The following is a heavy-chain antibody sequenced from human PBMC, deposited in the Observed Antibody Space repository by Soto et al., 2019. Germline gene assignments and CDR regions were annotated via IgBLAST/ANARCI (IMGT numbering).Heavy chain of an antibody. CDR1: GFTFSSYT. Sequence: EVRLVESGGDLVQPGGSLRLSCEGSGFTFSSYTMNWVRQAPGRGLEWVSYIGSTGAITYYVDSVKGRFSTSRDNAKNSLYLQMNRLRDEDMAVYFCARRVYGDYHFDLWGQGTLVTVSS. D-gene: IGHD4-17*01. V-gene: IGHV3-48*02. J-gene: IGHJ4*02. CDR2: IGSTGAIT. CDR3: ARRVYGDYHFDL.